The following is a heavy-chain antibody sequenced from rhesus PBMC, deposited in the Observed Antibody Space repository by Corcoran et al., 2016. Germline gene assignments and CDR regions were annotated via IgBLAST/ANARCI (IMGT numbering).Heavy chain of an antibody. J-gene: IGHJ4*01. D-gene: IGHD2-27*01. CDR2: IPGSGGNT. CDR3: ARERCGISSDVDY. V-gene: IGHV4-173*01. CDR1: GGSITSNY. Sequence: QLQLQESGPGLVKPSETLSLTCTVSGGSITSNYRHWIRQPPGKALEWIGRIPGSGGNTVYNPSLKSRVTISTDTSKNQFSLKLSSVTAADTAVYYCARERCGISSDVDYWGQGVLVTVSS.